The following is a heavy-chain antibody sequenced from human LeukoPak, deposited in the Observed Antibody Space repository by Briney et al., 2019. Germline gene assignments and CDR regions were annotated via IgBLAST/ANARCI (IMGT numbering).Heavy chain of an antibody. D-gene: IGHD5-12*01. CDR2: ISSSSSYI. J-gene: IGHJ6*03. CDR1: GFTFSSYS. CDR3: ARGVAGYYYYMDV. V-gene: IGHV3-21*01. Sequence: PGGSLRLSCAASGFTFSSYSMNWVRQAPGKGLEWVSSISSSSSYIYYADSVKGRFTISRDNAKNSLYLQMNSLRAEDTAVYYCARGVAGYYYYMDVWGKGTTVTVSS.